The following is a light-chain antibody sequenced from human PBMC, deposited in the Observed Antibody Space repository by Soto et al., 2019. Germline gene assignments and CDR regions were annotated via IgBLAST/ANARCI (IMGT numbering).Light chain of an antibody. CDR2: AAS. CDR1: QTIRKS. Sequence: IQITQSPSSLSASVGDTISITCRSFQTIRKSLNWYQQKPGQAPKLLIYAASNLYTGVPSRFSGSRSGTEFTLTISSLQPEDFASYYCLQDYGDSWTFGQGTKVDIK. CDR3: LQDYGDSWT. V-gene: IGKV1-6*01. J-gene: IGKJ1*01.